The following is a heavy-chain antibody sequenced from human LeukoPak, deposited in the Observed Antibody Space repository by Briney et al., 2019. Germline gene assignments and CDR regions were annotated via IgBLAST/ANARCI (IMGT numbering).Heavy chain of an antibody. CDR3: ARDIEMATIQTQYYFDY. CDR1: GGTFSSYA. Sequence: SVKVSCKASGGTFSSYAISWVRQAPGQGLEWMGRIIPILGIANYAQKFQGRVTITADKSTSTAYMELSSLRSEDTAVYYCARDIEMATIQTQYYFDYWGQGTLVTVSP. D-gene: IGHD5-24*01. CDR2: IIPILGIA. V-gene: IGHV1-69*10. J-gene: IGHJ4*02.